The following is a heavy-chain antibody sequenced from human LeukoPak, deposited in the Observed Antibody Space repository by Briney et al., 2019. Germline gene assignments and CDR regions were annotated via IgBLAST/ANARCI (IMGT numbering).Heavy chain of an antibody. J-gene: IGHJ6*03. Sequence: SETLSLTCAVYGGSFSGYYWSWIRQPPGKGLEWIGEINHIGSTNYNPSLKSRVTISVDTSKNQFSLNLRSVTAADLAVYFCARRRGVPSSSSPYYYHYYMDVWGKGTTVTVSS. CDR3: ARRRGVPSSSSPYYYHYYMDV. CDR1: GGSFSGYY. V-gene: IGHV4-34*01. D-gene: IGHD6-6*01. CDR2: INHIGST.